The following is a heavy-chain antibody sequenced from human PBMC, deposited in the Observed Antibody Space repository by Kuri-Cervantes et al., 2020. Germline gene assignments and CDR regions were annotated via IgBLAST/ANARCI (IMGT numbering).Heavy chain of an antibody. CDR3: AKANIVATIPIWVDY. CDR2: ISSSSSTI. Sequence: ETLSLTCAASGFTFSSYSMNWVRRAPGKGLEWVSYISSSSSTIYYADSVEGRFTISRDNAKNSLYLQMNSLRTEDTALYYCAKANIVATIPIWVDYWGQGTLVTVSS. J-gene: IGHJ4*02. D-gene: IGHD5-12*01. CDR1: GFTFSSYS. V-gene: IGHV3-48*01.